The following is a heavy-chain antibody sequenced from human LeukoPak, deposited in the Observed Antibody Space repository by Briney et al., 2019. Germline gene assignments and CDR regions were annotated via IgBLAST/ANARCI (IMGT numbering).Heavy chain of an antibody. J-gene: IGHJ4*02. CDR3: ASVTGYMIEDYFDY. Sequence: SETLSLTCTVPGDSISSYYWSWIRQPPAKGLEGIGYIYYSGSTNYNPSLQSRVTISVDTSNNQFSLKMASVTAARPAGHYFASVTGYMIEDYFDYWGQGTLVTVSS. CDR1: GDSISSYY. D-gene: IGHD3-22*01. CDR2: IYYSGST. V-gene: IGHV4-59*01.